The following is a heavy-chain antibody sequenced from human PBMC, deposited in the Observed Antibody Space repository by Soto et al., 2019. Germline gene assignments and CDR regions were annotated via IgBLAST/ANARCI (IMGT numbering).Heavy chain of an antibody. CDR3: ARQQWLVLNAFDI. D-gene: IGHD6-19*01. V-gene: IGHV4-34*01. CDR2: INHSGST. Sequence: PSETLSLTCATYVGSFSGYYWSWIRQPPGKGLEWIGEINHSGSTNYNPSLKSRVTISVDTSKNQFSLKLSSVTAADTAVYYCARQQWLVLNAFDIWGQGTMVT. J-gene: IGHJ3*02. CDR1: VGSFSGYY.